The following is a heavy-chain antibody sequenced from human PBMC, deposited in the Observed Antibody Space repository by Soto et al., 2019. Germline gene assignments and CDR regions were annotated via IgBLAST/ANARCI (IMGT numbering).Heavy chain of an antibody. CDR1: GGSISSSSYY. CDR2: IYYSGST. D-gene: IGHD6-13*01. CDR3: ARLRQQLVLWFDP. J-gene: IGHJ5*02. Sequence: SETLSLTCTVSGGSISSSSYYWGWIRQPPGKGLEWIGSIYYSGSTYYNPSLKSRVTISVDTSKNQFSLKLSSVTAADTAVYYCARLRQQLVLWFDPWGQGTLSPSPQ. V-gene: IGHV4-39*01.